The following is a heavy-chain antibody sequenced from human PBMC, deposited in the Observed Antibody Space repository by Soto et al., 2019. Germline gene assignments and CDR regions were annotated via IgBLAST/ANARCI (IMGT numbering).Heavy chain of an antibody. V-gene: IGHV4-31*03. CDR1: GASIRGGDYY. CDR3: AREESGKRGGFVFDV. D-gene: IGHD3-3*01. CDR2: IYDSGTT. J-gene: IGHJ3*01. Sequence: QVQLQESGPGLVRPSETLSLICTVSGASIRGGDYYWSWIRQHPGGGLEWIGYIYDSGTTHDNPSLRGRVILSVDASKNQFSLRLTFVTAADTAVYYCAREESGKRGGFVFDVWGQGTMVTVSS.